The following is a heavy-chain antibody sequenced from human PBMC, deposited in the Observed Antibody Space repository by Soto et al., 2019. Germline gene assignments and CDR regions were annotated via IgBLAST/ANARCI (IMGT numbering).Heavy chain of an antibody. CDR1: GGSISSYY. Sequence: PSETLSLTCTVSGGSISSYYWSWIRQPPGKGLEWIGYIYYSGSTNYNPSLKSRVTISVDTSKNQFSLKLSSVTAADTAVYYCARGIGEYQRLSRWFDPWGQGXLVTV. D-gene: IGHD2-2*01. J-gene: IGHJ5*02. CDR2: IYYSGST. V-gene: IGHV4-59*12. CDR3: ARGIGEYQRLSRWFDP.